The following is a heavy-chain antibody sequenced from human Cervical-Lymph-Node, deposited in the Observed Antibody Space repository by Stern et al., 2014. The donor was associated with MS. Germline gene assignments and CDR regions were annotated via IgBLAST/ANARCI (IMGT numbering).Heavy chain of an antibody. V-gene: IGHV3-9*01. CDR3: AKGKQWLGDYYYYYGMDV. J-gene: IGHJ6*02. CDR1: GFTFDDYA. CDR2: ISWNSDSI. Sequence: VQLVESGGGLVQPARSLRLSCAASGFTFDDYAMHCVPQAPGKGLERVSGISWNSDSIGYADSVKGRFTISRDNAKNSLYLQMNSLRAEDTALYYCAKGKQWLGDYYYYYGMDVWGQGTTVTVSS. D-gene: IGHD6-19*01.